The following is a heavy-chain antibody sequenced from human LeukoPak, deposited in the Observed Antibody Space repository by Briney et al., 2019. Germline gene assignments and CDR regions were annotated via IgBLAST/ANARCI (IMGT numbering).Heavy chain of an antibody. J-gene: IGHJ3*02. V-gene: IGHV3-23*01. D-gene: IGHD4-17*01. CDR3: ARDPNGDYIGAFDM. CDR1: GFTFRSYA. CDR2: ISGSGT. Sequence: GGSLRLSCAASGFTFRSYAMIWVRQAPERGLQWVSGISGSGTYYADLAKGRFTISRDNSKNTLYLQMNSLRAEDTATYYCARDPNGDYIGAFDMWGQGTMVTVSS.